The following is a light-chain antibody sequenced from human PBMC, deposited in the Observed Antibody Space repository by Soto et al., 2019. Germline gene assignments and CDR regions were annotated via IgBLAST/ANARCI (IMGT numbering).Light chain of an antibody. CDR2: ATS. V-gene: IGKV3-20*01. J-gene: IGKJ3*01. CDR3: YQYYSSPHT. CDR1: HTISRDD. Sequence: EIVLTQSPGTLSLSPGETATLSCRTSHTISRDDLAWYQQRPGQAPRLLVSATSRRATGIPDRFNGYGSGTDFTLTISSLEPEDFGVYYCYQYYSSPHTFGPGTRVDIK.